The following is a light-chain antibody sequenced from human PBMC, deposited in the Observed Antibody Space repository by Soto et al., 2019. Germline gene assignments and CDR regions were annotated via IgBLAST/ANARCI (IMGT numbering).Light chain of an antibody. CDR1: QSVSSY. J-gene: IGKJ4*01. CDR3: QHRSNWPLT. V-gene: IGKV3-11*01. Sequence: EIVLTQSPATLSLSPGERATLSCRASQSVSSYLAWYQQKPDQAPRLLIYDASNRATGIPARFSGSGCGTDFTLTISSLEPEDFAVYYCQHRSNWPLTFGGGTKVEIK. CDR2: DAS.